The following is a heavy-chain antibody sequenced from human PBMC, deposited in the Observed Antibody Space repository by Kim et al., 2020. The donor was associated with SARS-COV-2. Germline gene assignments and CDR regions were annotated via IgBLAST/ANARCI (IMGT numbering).Heavy chain of an antibody. J-gene: IGHJ4*02. CDR1: GYTFTSNH. CDR2: ITPSGGST. V-gene: IGHV1-46*01. D-gene: IGHD2-21*02. CDR3: ARDREGDWTFDY. Sequence: ASVKVSCKASGYTFTSNHMHWVRQAPGQGLEWMGMITPSGGSTNYAQKFQGSDTMTRDTSTSTVYMELSSLGSEDTAVYYCARDREGDWTFDYWGQGTLVTVXP.